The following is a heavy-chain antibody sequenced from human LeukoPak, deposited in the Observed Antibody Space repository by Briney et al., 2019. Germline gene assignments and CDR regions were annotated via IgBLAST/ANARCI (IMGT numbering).Heavy chain of an antibody. Sequence: GGPLRLSCAASGFTFNSYAMTWVRQAPGKGLEWVSHVSGSGGITYYADSVKGRFTIFRDNSKNTLYLQMNSLRAEDTAVYYCAKTTAGNSSGRNPGWPVDYWGQGTLVTVSS. J-gene: IGHJ4*02. CDR3: AKTTAGNSSGRNPGWPVDY. D-gene: IGHD6-19*01. CDR1: GFTFNSYA. V-gene: IGHV3-23*01. CDR2: VSGSGGIT.